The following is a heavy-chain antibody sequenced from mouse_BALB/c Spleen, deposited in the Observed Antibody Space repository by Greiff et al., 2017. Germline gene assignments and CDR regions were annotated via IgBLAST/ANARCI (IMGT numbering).Heavy chain of an antibody. J-gene: IGHJ4*01. CDR2: ISNGGGST. V-gene: IGHV5-12-2*01. Sequence: EVKVVESGGGLVQPGGSLKLSCAASGFTFSSYTMSWVRQTPEKRLEWVAYISNGGGSTYYPDTVKGRFTISRDNAKNTLYLQMSSLKSEDTAMYYCARNDGYYRYYAMDYWGQGTSVTVSS. CDR1: GFTFSSYT. D-gene: IGHD2-3*01. CDR3: ARNDGYYRYYAMDY.